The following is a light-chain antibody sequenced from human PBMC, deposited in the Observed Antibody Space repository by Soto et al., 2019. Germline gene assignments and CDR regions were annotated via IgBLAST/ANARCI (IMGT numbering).Light chain of an antibody. CDR1: QSISSW. CDR2: KAS. V-gene: IGKV1-5*03. CDR3: QQYNSYSYT. Sequence: DIQMTQSPSTLSASVGDRVTITCRASQSISSWLAWYQQKPGKAPKLLIYKASSLESGVPSRFSGSGSGTESNLTISSLQPDDFATYYCQQYNSYSYTFGQGTKLEIK. J-gene: IGKJ2*01.